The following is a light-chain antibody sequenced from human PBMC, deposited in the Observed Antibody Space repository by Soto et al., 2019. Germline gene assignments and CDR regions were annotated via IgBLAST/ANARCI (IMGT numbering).Light chain of an antibody. J-gene: IGKJ4*01. V-gene: IGKV2-30*01. CDR1: QSLVYSDGTTY. CDR2: QVS. Sequence: DVVMIQSPPSLPVTLGQPASISCRSSQSLVYSDGTTYLNWLQQRPGQSPRRLIYQVSNRDPGVPDRVSGRMSGTEFTLKISSVEAEEVGVYYCMQGTHLPLTFGGGTKVEIK. CDR3: MQGTHLPLT.